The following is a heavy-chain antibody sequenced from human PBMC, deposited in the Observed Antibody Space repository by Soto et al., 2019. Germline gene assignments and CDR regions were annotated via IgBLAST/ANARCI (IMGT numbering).Heavy chain of an antibody. Sequence: PSECLSLTCAVAVSSIRRGGYSWSWIRQPPGKGLEWIGYIYHSGSTYYNPSLKSRLTISVDRSKNQLSLKRSSVTVADKAVYYRTARFFWSGYSADIRSDPWGQGSLVTVSS. CDR3: TARFFWSGYSADIRSDP. D-gene: IGHD3-3*01. V-gene: IGHV4-30-2*02. CDR1: VSSIRRGGYS. J-gene: IGHJ5*02. CDR2: IYHSGST.